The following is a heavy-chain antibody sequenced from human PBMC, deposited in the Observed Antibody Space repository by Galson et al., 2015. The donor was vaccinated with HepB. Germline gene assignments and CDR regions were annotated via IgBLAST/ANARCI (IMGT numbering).Heavy chain of an antibody. V-gene: IGHV1-69*13. J-gene: IGHJ6*03. Sequence: SVKVSCKASGGTFSSYAISWVRQAPGQGLEWMGGIIPIFGTANYAQKFQGRVTITADESTSTAYMELSSLRSEDTAVYYCARGGSVDDYGIVGDYYYYMDVWGKGTTVTVSS. CDR1: GGTFSSYA. D-gene: IGHD4-17*01. CDR2: IIPIFGTA. CDR3: ARGGSVDDYGIVGDYYYYMDV.